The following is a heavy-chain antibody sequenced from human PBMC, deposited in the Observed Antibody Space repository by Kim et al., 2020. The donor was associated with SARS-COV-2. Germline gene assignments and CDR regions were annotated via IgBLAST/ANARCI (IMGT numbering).Heavy chain of an antibody. Sequence: KFQGRFTLTRDTAAPSVYMELSSLRSDDTAVYYCAREGGYSGRTQDGMDVWGQGTTVTVSS. CDR3: AREGGYSGRTQDGMDV. D-gene: IGHD3-10*01. J-gene: IGHJ6*02. V-gene: IGHV1-3*01.